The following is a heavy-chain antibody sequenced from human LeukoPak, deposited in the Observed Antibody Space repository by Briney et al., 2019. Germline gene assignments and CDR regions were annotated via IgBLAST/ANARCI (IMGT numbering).Heavy chain of an antibody. D-gene: IGHD1-26*01. V-gene: IGHV3-21*01. Sequence: GGSLRLSCAASGLPFSSYTMNWVRQAPGRGLEWVSSITGGSNYMYYRDSVKGRFTISRENAKNSLYLQMNSLRAGDTAVYYCAREQVGASDAFDIWGQGTMVTVSS. CDR1: GLPFSSYT. CDR2: ITGGSNYM. CDR3: AREQVGASDAFDI. J-gene: IGHJ3*02.